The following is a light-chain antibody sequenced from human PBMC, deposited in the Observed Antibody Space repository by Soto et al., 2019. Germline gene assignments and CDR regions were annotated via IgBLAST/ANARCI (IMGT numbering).Light chain of an antibody. CDR3: SSYAGSNINNYV. CDR1: SSDVGGYNY. CDR2: EVS. Sequence: VLTQPPSASGSPGQSVTISCTGTSSDVGGYNYVSWYQQHPGKAPKLMIYEVSKRPSGVPDRFSGSKSGNTASLTVSGLQAEDEADYYCSSYAGSNINNYVFGTGTKVTVL. V-gene: IGLV2-8*01. J-gene: IGLJ1*01.